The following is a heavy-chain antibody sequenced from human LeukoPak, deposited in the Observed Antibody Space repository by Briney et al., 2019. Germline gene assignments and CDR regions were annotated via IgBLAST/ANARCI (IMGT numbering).Heavy chain of an antibody. V-gene: IGHV1-18*01. CDR1: GYTFTSYG. D-gene: IGHD3-10*01. CDR2: ISAYNGNT. CDR3: ATGTRGSGSYDPGFDY. J-gene: IGHJ4*02. Sequence: ASVKVSCKASGYTFTSYGISWVRQAPGQGLEWMGWISAYNGNTNYAQKLQGRVTMTTDTSTSTAYMELRSLRSDDTAVYYCATGTRGSGSYDPGFDYWGQGTLVTVSS.